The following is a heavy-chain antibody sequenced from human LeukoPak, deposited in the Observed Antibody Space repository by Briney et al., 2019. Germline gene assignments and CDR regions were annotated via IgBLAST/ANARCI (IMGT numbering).Heavy chain of an antibody. Sequence: GGSLRLSCAASGFTFSYYAMGWVRQAPGKGLEWVSSISSSSDYIYYADSVKGRFTISRDNARNSLYLQMNSLRAEDTAVYYCARSRSVSNYKGMDVWGQGTTVTVSS. CDR3: ARSRSVSNYKGMDV. V-gene: IGHV3-21*01. D-gene: IGHD5/OR15-5a*01. J-gene: IGHJ6*02. CDR2: ISSSSDYI. CDR1: GFTFSYYA.